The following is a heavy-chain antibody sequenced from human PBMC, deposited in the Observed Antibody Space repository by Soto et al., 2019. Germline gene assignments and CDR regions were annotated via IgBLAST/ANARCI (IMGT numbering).Heavy chain of an antibody. CDR1: GFTFSSYA. J-gene: IGHJ4*02. CDR2: ISGSGGST. V-gene: IGHV3-23*01. Sequence: EVQLLESGGGLVQPGGSLRLSCAASGFTFSSYAMSWVRQAPGKGLEWVSAISGSGGSTYYADSVKGRFTISRDNSKNTLYLQMNSLRAEDTAVYYCAKDPIDSGSMGYYFDYWGQGTLVTVSS. CDR3: AKDPIDSGSMGYYFDY. D-gene: IGHD1-26*01.